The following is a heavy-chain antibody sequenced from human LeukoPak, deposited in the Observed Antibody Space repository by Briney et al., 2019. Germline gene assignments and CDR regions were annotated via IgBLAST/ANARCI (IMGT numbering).Heavy chain of an antibody. D-gene: IGHD5-18*01. CDR3: ARDRAMVTVGDAFDI. CDR1: GFTFSSYS. CDR2: ISSSSSYI. V-gene: IGHV3-21*01. J-gene: IGHJ3*02. Sequence: GGSLRLSCAASGFTFSSYSMNGARQAPGKGLEWVSPISSSSSYIYYADSVKGRFTISRDNAKNSLYLQMNSLRAEDTAVYYCARDRAMVTVGDAFDIWGQGTMVTVSS.